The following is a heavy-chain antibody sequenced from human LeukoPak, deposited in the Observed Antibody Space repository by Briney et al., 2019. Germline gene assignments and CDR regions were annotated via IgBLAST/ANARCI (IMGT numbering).Heavy chain of an antibody. CDR3: AKGGKWDVTPFDY. CDR1: GFTFSSYW. CDR2: INHNGNVN. Sequence: GGSLRLSCAASGFTFSSYWMNWARQAPGKGLEWVASINHNGNVNYYVDSVKGRFTISRDNAKNSLYLQVNSLRAEDTAVYYCAKGGKWDVTPFDYWGQGTLVTVSS. V-gene: IGHV3-7*03. J-gene: IGHJ4*02. D-gene: IGHD1-26*01.